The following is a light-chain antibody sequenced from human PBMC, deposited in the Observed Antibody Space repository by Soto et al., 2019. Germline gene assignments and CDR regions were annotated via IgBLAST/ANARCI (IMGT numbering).Light chain of an antibody. CDR1: QSVSSSY. CDR2: GAS. V-gene: IGKV3-20*01. CDR3: QQYGSSSWT. Sequence: ERVMTQSPCTLSLSPGEIATLACGASQSVSSSYLAWYQQKPGQAPRLLIYGASSRATGIPDRFSGSGSGTDFTLTISRLEPEDFAVYYCQQYGSSSWTFGQGTKVDIK. J-gene: IGKJ1*01.